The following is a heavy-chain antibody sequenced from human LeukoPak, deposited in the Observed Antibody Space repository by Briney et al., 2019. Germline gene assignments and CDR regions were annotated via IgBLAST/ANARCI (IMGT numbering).Heavy chain of an antibody. V-gene: IGHV1-2*02. CDR3: ARAAPITYYYDSSGRTYYFDY. CDR1: GYTFTGYY. D-gene: IGHD3-22*01. J-gene: IGHJ4*02. Sequence: ASVKVSCKASGYTFTGYYMHWVRQAHGQGLEWMGWINPNSGGTNYAQKFQGRVTMTRDTSISTAYMELSRLRSDDTAVYYCARAAPITYYYDSSGRTYYFDYWGQGTLVTVSS. CDR2: INPNSGGT.